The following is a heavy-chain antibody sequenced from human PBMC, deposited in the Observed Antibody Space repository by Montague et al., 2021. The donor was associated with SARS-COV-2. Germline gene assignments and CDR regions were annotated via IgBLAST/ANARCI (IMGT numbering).Heavy chain of an antibody. V-gene: IGHV4-34*01. CDR1: GGSFSGYY. CDR3: VRGLGRPGTIFGVALY. Sequence: SETLSLTCGVYGGSFSGYYWSWIRQPPGKGLQWIGGINHSGSTNXNSSLNSRGTISLDTSKNQFSLKLTSVSAADTAVYYCVRGLGRPGTIFGVALYWGQGTLVTVSS. J-gene: IGHJ4*02. CDR2: INHSGST. D-gene: IGHD3-3*01.